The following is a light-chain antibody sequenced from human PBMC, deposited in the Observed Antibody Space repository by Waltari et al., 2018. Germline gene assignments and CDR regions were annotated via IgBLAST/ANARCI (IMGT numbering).Light chain of an antibody. CDR2: KDS. J-gene: IGLJ2*01. Sequence: SYELTQSPSVSVSPGQTARITCSGDALPKQYAYWYQQKPGQAPVRVIYKDSERPSGIPERFSGSSSGTTVTLTISGVQAEDEADYYCQSADSSGTVVFGGGTKLTVL. V-gene: IGLV3-25*03. CDR1: ALPKQY. CDR3: QSADSSGTVV.